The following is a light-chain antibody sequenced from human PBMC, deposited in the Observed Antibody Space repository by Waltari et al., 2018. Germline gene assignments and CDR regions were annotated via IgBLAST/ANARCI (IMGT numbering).Light chain of an antibody. CDR1: QSVSSN. CDR3: QQYNNWPSLYT. J-gene: IGKJ2*01. Sequence: EIVLTQSPGTLSLSPGESATLSCRASQSVSSNLAWYQQKPGQAPRLLIYGASTRATGIPARFSGSGSGTEFTLTISSLQSEDFAVYYCQQYNNWPSLYTFGQGTKLEIK. CDR2: GAS. V-gene: IGKV3-15*01.